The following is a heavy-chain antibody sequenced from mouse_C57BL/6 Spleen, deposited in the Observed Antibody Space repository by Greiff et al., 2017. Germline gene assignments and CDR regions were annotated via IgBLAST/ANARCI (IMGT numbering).Heavy chain of an antibody. CDR1: GYTFTSYW. CDR3: ARRGPYAMDC. V-gene: IGHV1-59*01. Sequence: VQLQQPGAELVRPGTSVKLSCKASGYTFTSYWMHRVKQRPGQGLEWIGVIDPSDSYTNYNQKFKGKATLTVDTSSSTAYMQLSSLTSEDSAVYYCARRGPYAMDCWGQGTSVTVSS. CDR2: IDPSDSYT. J-gene: IGHJ4*01.